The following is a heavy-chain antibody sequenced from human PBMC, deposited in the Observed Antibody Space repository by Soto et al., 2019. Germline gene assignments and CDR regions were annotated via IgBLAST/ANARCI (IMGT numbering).Heavy chain of an antibody. Sequence: QVQLVQSGAEVKKPGSSVKVSCKASGGTFSSYAISWVRQAPGQGLEWMGGIIPIFGTANYAQKFQGRVTITADESTSTAYMELSSLRAEDTAVYYCARDRYSYGSRDYYYHGMDVWGQGTTGTVSS. V-gene: IGHV1-69*01. D-gene: IGHD3-10*01. CDR3: ARDRYSYGSRDYYYHGMDV. CDR2: IIPIFGTA. J-gene: IGHJ6*02. CDR1: GGTFSSYA.